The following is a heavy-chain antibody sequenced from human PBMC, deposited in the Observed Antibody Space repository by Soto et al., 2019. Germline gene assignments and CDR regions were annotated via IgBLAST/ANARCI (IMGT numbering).Heavy chain of an antibody. V-gene: IGHV1-18*01. D-gene: IGHD6-13*01. Sequence: ASVKVSCKASGYTFTSYGISWVRQAPGQGLEWMGWISAYNGNTNYAQKLQGRVTMTTDTSTSTAYMELRSLRSDDTAVYYCARKSHRLSSSSANFDYWGQGTLVTVS. CDR1: GYTFTSYG. CDR2: ISAYNGNT. J-gene: IGHJ4*02. CDR3: ARKSHRLSSSSANFDY.